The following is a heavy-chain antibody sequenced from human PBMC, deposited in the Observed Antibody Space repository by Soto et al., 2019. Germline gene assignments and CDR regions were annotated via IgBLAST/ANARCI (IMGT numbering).Heavy chain of an antibody. D-gene: IGHD3-22*01. Sequence: GASVKVSCKVSGYTLTELSMHWVRQAPGKGLEWMGGFDPEDGETIYAQKFQGRVTMTEDTSTDTAYMELSSLRSEDTAVYYCATVGRPRITMIVVGALGNWGQGTMVTVSS. V-gene: IGHV1-24*01. J-gene: IGHJ3*01. CDR1: GYTLTELS. CDR3: ATVGRPRITMIVVGALGN. CDR2: FDPEDGET.